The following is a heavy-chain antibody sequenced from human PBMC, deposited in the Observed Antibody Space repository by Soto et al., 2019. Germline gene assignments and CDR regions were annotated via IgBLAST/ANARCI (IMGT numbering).Heavy chain of an antibody. CDR2: ISAYNGNT. CDR1: GYTFTSYG. D-gene: IGHD3-9*01. J-gene: IGHJ5*02. Sequence: GASVKVSCKASGYTFTSYGISWVRQAPGQGLEWMGWISAYNGNTNYAQKLQGRVTMTTDTSTSTAYMELRSLRSDDTAVYYCARDQIPGGDFDWYLMNNWFDPWGQGTLVTVSS. CDR3: ARDQIPGGDFDWYLMNNWFDP. V-gene: IGHV1-18*01.